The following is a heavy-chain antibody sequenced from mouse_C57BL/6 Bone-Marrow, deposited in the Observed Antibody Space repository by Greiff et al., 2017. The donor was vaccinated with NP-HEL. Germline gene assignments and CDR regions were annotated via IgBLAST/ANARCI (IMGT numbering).Heavy chain of an antibody. D-gene: IGHD2-2*01. J-gene: IGHJ4*01. CDR2: IWGGGST. V-gene: IGHV2-9*01. CDR3: AKQRLWLRRAMDY. Sequence: VHLVESGPGLVAPSQSLSIPCTVSGFSLTSYGVDWVRQPPGKGLEWLGVIWGGGSTNYNSALMSRLSISKDNSKSQVFLKMNSLQTDDTAMYYCAKQRLWLRRAMDYWGQGTSVTVSS. CDR1: GFSLTSYG.